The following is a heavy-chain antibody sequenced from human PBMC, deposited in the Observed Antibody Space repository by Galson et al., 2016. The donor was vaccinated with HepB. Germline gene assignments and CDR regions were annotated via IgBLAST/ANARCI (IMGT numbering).Heavy chain of an antibody. J-gene: IGHJ5*02. CDR3: ARDQGRYYGSGNYYSNGFDP. V-gene: IGHV6-1*01. CDR1: GDSVSSISAA. CDR2: TYYKSKWYS. D-gene: IGHD3-10*01. Sequence: CAISGDSVSSISAAWNWIRQSPSRGLEWLGRTYYKSKWYSDYAVSVKGRIIIIPDTSKNQFSLQLNSVTPEDTAVYYCARDQGRYYGSGNYYSNGFDPWGQGTLVTVSS.